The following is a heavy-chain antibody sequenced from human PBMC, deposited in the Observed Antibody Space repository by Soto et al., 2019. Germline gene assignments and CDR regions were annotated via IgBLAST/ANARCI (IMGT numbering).Heavy chain of an antibody. CDR2: ISWNSGSI. Sequence: LRLSCAASGFTFDDYAMHWVRQAPGKGLEWVSGISWNSGSIGYADSVKGRFTISRDNAKNSLYLQMNSLRAEDTALYYCAKDGYSYGHTFDYWGQGTLVNVSS. V-gene: IGHV3-9*01. CDR1: GFTFDDYA. J-gene: IGHJ4*02. D-gene: IGHD5-18*01. CDR3: AKDGYSYGHTFDY.